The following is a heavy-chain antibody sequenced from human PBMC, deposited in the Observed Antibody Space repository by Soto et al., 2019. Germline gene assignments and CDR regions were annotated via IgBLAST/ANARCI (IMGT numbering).Heavy chain of an antibody. D-gene: IGHD5-18*01. CDR1: GLTFRSYW. Sequence: GGSLRLSCAASGLTFRSYWMHWVRQAPGKGLVWVSRINTDGSVAMYVDSVKGRFTISRDNAKNTLYLHMNSLRAEDTAVYYCVRYLGLHTYGYYFDYWGQGALVTGSS. J-gene: IGHJ4*02. V-gene: IGHV3-74*03. CDR2: INTDGSVA. CDR3: VRYLGLHTYGYYFDY.